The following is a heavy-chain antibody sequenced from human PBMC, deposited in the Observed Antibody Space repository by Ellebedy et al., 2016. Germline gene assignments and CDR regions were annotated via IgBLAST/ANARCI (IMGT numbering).Heavy chain of an antibody. CDR3: ARYLHTATTGYFDY. V-gene: IGHV4-59*01. J-gene: IGHJ4*02. D-gene: IGHD4-17*01. Sequence: SETLSLTCTVSGGSIGDYYWNWIRQPPGKGLEWIGYIYYNLNTYYNPSLKSRVTLSVDTSKNQFSLKLISVTAADTAVYYCARYLHTATTGYFDYWGQGALVTVSS. CDR2: IYYNLNT. CDR1: GGSIGDYY.